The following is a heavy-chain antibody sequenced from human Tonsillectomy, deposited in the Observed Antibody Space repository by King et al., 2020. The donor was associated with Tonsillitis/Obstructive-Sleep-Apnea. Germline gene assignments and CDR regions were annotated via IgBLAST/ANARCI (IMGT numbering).Heavy chain of an antibody. CDR2: IYYSGDT. D-gene: IGHD1-26*01. CDR3: ARVRGVVGATFYYFDY. Sequence: QLQESGPGLVKPSETLSLTCTVSGGSISSYYWSWIRQPPGKGLEWIGYIYYSGDTNYNPSLKSRVTISLDTSKNQFSLKLSSVTAADTAVYYCARVRGVVGATFYYFDYWGQGTLGTVSS. CDR1: GGSISSYY. V-gene: IGHV4-59*01. J-gene: IGHJ4*02.